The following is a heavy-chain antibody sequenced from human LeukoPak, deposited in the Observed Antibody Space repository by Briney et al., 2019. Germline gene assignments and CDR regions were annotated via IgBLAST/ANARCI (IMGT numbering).Heavy chain of an antibody. CDR3: ARDSLIAAAIPFDY. J-gene: IGHJ4*02. CDR1: GFTFSSYG. Sequence: GGSLRLSCAASGFTFSSYGMHWVRQAPGKGLEWVAVISYDGSNKYYADSVKGRFTISRDNAKNSLYLQMNSLRAEDTAVYYCARDSLIAAAIPFDYWGQGTLVTVSS. V-gene: IGHV3-30*03. D-gene: IGHD6-13*01. CDR2: ISYDGSNK.